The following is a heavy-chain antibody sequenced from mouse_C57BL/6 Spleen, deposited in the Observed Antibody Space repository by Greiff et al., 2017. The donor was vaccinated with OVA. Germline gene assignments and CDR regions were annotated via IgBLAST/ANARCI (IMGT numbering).Heavy chain of an antibody. V-gene: IGHV3-6*01. J-gene: IGHJ3*01. CDR1: GYSITSGSY. Sequence: VQLQQSGPGLVKPSPSLSLTCSVSGYSITSGSYWNWIRQFPGNKLEWMGYISYDGSNNYNPYLKNQISITRDTSKNQFFLKLNSVTTEDTAAYYCARFDYWFAYWGQGTLVTVSA. CDR2: ISYDGSN. CDR3: ARFDYWFAY. D-gene: IGHD2-4*01.